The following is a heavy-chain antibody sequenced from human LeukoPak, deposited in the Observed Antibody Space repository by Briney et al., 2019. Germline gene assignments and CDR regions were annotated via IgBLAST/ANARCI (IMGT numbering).Heavy chain of an antibody. V-gene: IGHV3-11*04. CDR3: AKEGPTLTSASYIDI. J-gene: IGHJ2*01. Sequence: GGSLRLSCAASGFTFGGYYMSCIRQPPGKGLEWVSQISGSGVIKKQSDSLKGRFSISRDNAKKEVYLEMNRLTADDTAVYYCAKEGPTLTSASYIDIWGRGTLVTVSS. CDR1: GFTFGGYY. CDR2: ISGSGVIK. D-gene: IGHD4-17*01.